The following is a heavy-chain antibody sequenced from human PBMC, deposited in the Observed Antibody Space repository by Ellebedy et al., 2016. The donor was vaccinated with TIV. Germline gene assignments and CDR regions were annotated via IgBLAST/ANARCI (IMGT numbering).Heavy chain of an antibody. J-gene: IGHJ4*02. CDR3: ARHFRYTYGHLID. V-gene: IGHV4-39*07. D-gene: IGHD5-18*01. CDR1: GGSISTTSDY. Sequence: MPSETLSLTCTVSGGSISTTSDYWGWIRQPPGKGLEWIGSIYFSGNTFYKPSLKSRVTISVDTSKKQFSLKLNSMTAADTAVYYCARHFRYTYGHLIDWGPGILVTVAS. CDR2: IYFSGNT.